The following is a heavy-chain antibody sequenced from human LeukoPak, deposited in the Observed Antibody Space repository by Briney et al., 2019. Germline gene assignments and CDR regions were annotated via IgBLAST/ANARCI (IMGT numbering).Heavy chain of an antibody. J-gene: IGHJ5*01. Sequence: GGSLRLSCAASGFTFNNYAMSWVRQAPGKGLELVSAITDSGGTTYYADSVKGRFTISRDDSENTLFLQMNSLRAEDTAVYYCAKEPREYCSSTSCPNWFDSWGQGTLVTVSS. CDR1: GFTFNNYA. D-gene: IGHD2-2*01. CDR2: ITDSGGTT. V-gene: IGHV3-23*01. CDR3: AKEPREYCSSTSCPNWFDS.